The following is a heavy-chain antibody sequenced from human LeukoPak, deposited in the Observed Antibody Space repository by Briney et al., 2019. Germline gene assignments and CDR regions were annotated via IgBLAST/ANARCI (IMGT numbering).Heavy chain of an antibody. D-gene: IGHD2-15*01. CDR2: ISYDGSNK. V-gene: IGHV3-30*03. Sequence: PGGSLRLSCAASGFTFSSYGMHWVRQALGKGLEWVAVISYDGSNKYYADSVKGRFTISRDNSKNTLSLQMNSLRPEDTAVYFCARGYSYLDYWGQGTLVTVSS. J-gene: IGHJ4*02. CDR3: ARGYSYLDY. CDR1: GFTFSSYG.